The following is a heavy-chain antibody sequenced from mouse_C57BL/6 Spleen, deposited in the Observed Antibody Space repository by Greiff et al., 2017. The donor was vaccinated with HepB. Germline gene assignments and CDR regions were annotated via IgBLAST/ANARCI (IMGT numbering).Heavy chain of an antibody. J-gene: IGHJ1*03. CDR1: GYTFTDYY. CDR3: ARPGYFDV. V-gene: IGHV1-26*01. CDR2: INPNNGGT. Sequence: EVQLQQSGPELVKPGASVKISCQASGYTFTDYYMNWVKQSHGKSLEWIGDINPNNGGTSYNQKFKGKATLTVDKSSSTAYMELRSLTSEDSAVYYCARPGYFDVWGTGTTVTVSS.